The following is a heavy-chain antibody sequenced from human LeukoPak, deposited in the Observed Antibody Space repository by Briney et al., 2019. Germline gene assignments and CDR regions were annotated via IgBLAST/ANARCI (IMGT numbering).Heavy chain of an antibody. CDR3: ARDVYCSSTSCPNDY. D-gene: IGHD2-2*01. CDR2: INWNGGST. Sequence: GGSLRLSCAASGFTFDDYGMSWVRQAPGKGLEWVSGINWNGGSTGYGDSVKGRFTISRDNAKNSLYLQMNSLRAEDTALYYCARDVYCSSTSCPNDYWGQGTLVTVSS. J-gene: IGHJ4*02. V-gene: IGHV3-20*04. CDR1: GFTFDDYG.